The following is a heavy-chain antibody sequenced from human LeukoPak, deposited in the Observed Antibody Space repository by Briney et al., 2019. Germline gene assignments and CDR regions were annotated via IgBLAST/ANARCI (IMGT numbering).Heavy chain of an antibody. CDR2: IKQDGSEK. D-gene: IGHD5-18*01. J-gene: IGHJ6*04. Sequence: GGSLRLSCAASGFTFINYWMSWVRQAPGKGLEWVANIKQDGSEKYYVGSVKGRFTISRDNADNSLYLQMNSLRAEDTAVYYCATVRSASKKWIQLWSPRRDYYYGMDVWGKGTTVTVSS. CDR3: ATVRSASKKWIQLWSPRRDYYYGMDV. CDR1: GFTFINYW. V-gene: IGHV3-7*03.